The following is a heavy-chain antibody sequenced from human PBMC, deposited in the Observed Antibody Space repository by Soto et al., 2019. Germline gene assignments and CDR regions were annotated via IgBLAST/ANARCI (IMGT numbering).Heavy chain of an antibody. V-gene: IGHV3-23*01. D-gene: IGHD3-10*01. J-gene: IGHJ4*02. CDR1: GFIFSNYA. CDR2: IYAAGT. Sequence: GGSPRLSCAASGFIFSNYAMFWFRQAPGKGLEWVSTIYAAGTKYAGSVKGRFTISRDNSRDTLFLQMDSLRAEDTAIYFCAKDVIRGDGYEDPDYWGQGTLVTVSS. CDR3: AKDVIRGDGYEDPDY.